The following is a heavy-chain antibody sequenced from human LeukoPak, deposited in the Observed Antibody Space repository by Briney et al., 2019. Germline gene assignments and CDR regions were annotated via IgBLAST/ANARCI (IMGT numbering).Heavy chain of an antibody. CDR2: INHSGST. CDR1: GGSISSYY. V-gene: IGHV4-34*01. Sequence: SETLSLTCTVSGGSISSYYWSWIRQPPGKGLEWIGEINHSGSTNYNPSLKSRVTISVDTSKNQFSLKLSSVTAADTAVYYCARHRLVSYYYYYYMDVWGKGTTVTISS. CDR3: ARHRLVSYYYYYYMDV. J-gene: IGHJ6*03. D-gene: IGHD6-19*01.